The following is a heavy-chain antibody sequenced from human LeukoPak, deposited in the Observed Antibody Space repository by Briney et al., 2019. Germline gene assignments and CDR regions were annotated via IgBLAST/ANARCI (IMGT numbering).Heavy chain of an antibody. V-gene: IGHV3-23*01. Sequence: GGSLRLSCAASGFTFSSYAMSWVRQAPGKGLEWVSGISGSGGSTYYADSVKGRFTISRDNSKNTLYLQMNSLRAEDTAVYYCAKAGYSYGIPFFDYWGQGTLVTVSS. CDR2: ISGSGGST. J-gene: IGHJ4*02. CDR3: AKAGYSYGIPFFDY. CDR1: GFTFSSYA. D-gene: IGHD5-18*01.